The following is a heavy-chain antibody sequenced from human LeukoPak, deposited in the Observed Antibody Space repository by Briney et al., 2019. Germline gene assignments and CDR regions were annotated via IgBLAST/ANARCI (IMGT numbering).Heavy chain of an antibody. J-gene: IGHJ4*02. Sequence: GASLQISCKGSGSIFTSYWIGWGRQLPGKGLERMGIIYPGDSDTRYSPSFQGQVTISSDKSISTAYLQWSSLKASATAMYYCAKRSWENLELDYWGQGTLVTVSS. CDR2: IYPGDSDT. D-gene: IGHD1-26*01. CDR3: AKRSWENLELDY. CDR1: GSIFTSYW. V-gene: IGHV5-51*01.